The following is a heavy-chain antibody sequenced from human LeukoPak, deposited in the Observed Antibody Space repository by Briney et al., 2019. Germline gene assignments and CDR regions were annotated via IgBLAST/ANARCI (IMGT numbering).Heavy chain of an antibody. V-gene: IGHV1-8*03. J-gene: IGHJ5*02. CDR1: GYTFTSYD. CDR3: ARDPGYCSSTSCYHSGWFDP. D-gene: IGHD2-2*01. CDR2: MNPNCGNT. Sequence: GASVKVSCKASGYTFTSYDINWVRQATGQGLEWMGWMNPNCGNTGYAQKFQGRVTITADESTSTAYMELSSLRSEDTAVYYCARDPGYCSSTSCYHSGWFDPWGQGTLVTVSS.